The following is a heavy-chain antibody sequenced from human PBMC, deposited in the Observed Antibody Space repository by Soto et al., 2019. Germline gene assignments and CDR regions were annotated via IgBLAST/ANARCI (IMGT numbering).Heavy chain of an antibody. V-gene: IGHV3-23*01. D-gene: IGHD4-17*01. Sequence: EVQLLESGGGLVQPGGSLRLSCAASGFTFSNYAMRWARQAPGKGLEWVSSSSGGGGGTYYTDSVKGRFTISRDNSKTALYLQMNSMSAEDTAVYYCAKEGVTVTDSRSLDCFDYWGQGTLVTVPS. CDR2: SSGGGGGT. CDR3: AKEGVTVTDSRSLDCFDY. J-gene: IGHJ4*02. CDR1: GFTFSNYA.